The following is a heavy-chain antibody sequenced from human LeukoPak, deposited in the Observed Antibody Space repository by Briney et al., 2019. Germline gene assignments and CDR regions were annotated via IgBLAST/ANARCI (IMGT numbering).Heavy chain of an antibody. CDR3: VNLAKFAGEDY. Sequence: GGSLRLSCSASGFTFSSYAMHWVRQAPGKGLEYVSAISSNGGSTYYADSVKGRFTISRDNFKNTLYLQMSSLRAEDTAVYYCVNLAKFAGEDYWGQGTLVTVSS. CDR2: ISSNGGST. J-gene: IGHJ4*02. CDR1: GFTFSSYA. D-gene: IGHD3-10*01. V-gene: IGHV3-64D*06.